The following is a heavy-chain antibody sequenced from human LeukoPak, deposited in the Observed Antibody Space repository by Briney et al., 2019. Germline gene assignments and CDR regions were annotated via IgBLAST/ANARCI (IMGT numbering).Heavy chain of an antibody. V-gene: IGHV3-13*01. J-gene: IGHJ3*02. D-gene: IGHD6-19*01. CDR1: GFTFSSYD. CDR2: IGTAGDT. Sequence: GGSLRLSCAASGFTFSSYDMHWVRQATGKGLEWVSAIGTAGDTYYPGSVKGRFTISRENAKNSLYLQMNSLRAGDTAVYYCARSLMPNSIAVALDAFDIWGQGTMVTVSS. CDR3: ARSLMPNSIAVALDAFDI.